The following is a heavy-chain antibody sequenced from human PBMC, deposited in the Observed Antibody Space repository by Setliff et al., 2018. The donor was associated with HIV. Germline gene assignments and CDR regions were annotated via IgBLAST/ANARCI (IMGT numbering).Heavy chain of an antibody. CDR2: ISYSGST. CDR1: GGSINNDIYF. D-gene: IGHD6-6*01. CDR3: ARSSRSSPFWFDY. Sequence: SETLSLTCTVSGGSINNDIYFWTWLRQRPGQGLEWIGYISYSGSTHSNPSLKSRLTISVGTSSNQFSLKLNSVTAADTAIYYCARSSRSSPFWFDYWGLGTLVTVSS. V-gene: IGHV4-31*03. J-gene: IGHJ4*01.